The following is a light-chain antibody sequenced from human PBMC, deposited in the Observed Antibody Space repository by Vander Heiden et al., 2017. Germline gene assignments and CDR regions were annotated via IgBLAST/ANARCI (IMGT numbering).Light chain of an antibody. Sequence: AIRLTHSPSSFSASTGDRVTITCRASQGISSELAWYQQKPGKAPKLLIYAASTLQSGVPARFSGSGSGTDFTLTISCLQSEDFATYYCQQDYRYPRTFGQGTKVEIK. V-gene: IGKV1-8*01. CDR2: AAS. CDR3: QQDYRYPRT. J-gene: IGKJ1*01. CDR1: QGISSE.